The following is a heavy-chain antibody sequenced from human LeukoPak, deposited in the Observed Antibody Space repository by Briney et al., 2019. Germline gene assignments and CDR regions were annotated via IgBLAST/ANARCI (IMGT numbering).Heavy chain of an antibody. CDR2: IIPILGIA. D-gene: IGHD5-24*01. J-gene: IGHJ4*02. CDR1: GATFSSRG. Sequence: ASVKVSCQASGATFSSRGNSLLRQAPGQGLEWMGRIIPILGIANYAQKFQGRVTITADKSTSTAYMELSSLRSEDTAVYYCAREAGSGRWVQFDQFDYWGQGTLVTVSS. V-gene: IGHV1-69*04. CDR3: AREAGSGRWVQFDQFDY.